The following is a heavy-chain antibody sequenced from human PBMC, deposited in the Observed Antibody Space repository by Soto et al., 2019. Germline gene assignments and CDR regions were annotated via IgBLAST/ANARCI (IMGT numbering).Heavy chain of an antibody. D-gene: IGHD2-15*01. CDR1: GYSFSGYF. CDR3: ARGTHCTGGSCYWFDP. Sequence: GASLKVACRCSGYSFSGYFIKWEREATGKGLEWMGWINPNTGVPNYAQKFQGRVTVTRDTSISTANMELTRLRSDYTAVYYCARGTHCTGGSCYWFDPWGQGTLVTVSS. CDR2: INPNTGVP. V-gene: IGHV1-2*02. J-gene: IGHJ5*02.